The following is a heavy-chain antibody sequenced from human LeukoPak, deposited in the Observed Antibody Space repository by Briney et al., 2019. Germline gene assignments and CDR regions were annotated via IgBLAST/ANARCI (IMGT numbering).Heavy chain of an antibody. J-gene: IGHJ4*02. CDR2: IKQDGSEK. CDR3: ARVSYYYGSGSYRPTAVYYFDY. V-gene: IGHV3-7*04. Sequence: GGSLRLSCAASGFTFSSYWMSWVRQAPGKGLEWVANIKQDGSEKYYVDSVKGRFTISRDNAKNTLYLQMNSLRAEDTAVYYCARVSYYYGSGSYRPTAVYYFDYWGQGTLVTVSS. D-gene: IGHD3-10*01. CDR1: GFTFSSYW.